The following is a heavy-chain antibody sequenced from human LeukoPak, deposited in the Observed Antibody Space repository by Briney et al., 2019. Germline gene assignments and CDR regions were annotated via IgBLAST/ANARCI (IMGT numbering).Heavy chain of an antibody. CDR3: ARHIYIGGYCTNGVCPEGYFDY. V-gene: IGHV4-59*08. J-gene: IGHJ4*02. D-gene: IGHD2-8*01. Sequence: SETLSLTCTVSGGSISSYYWSWIRQPPGKGLEWIGYIYYSGSTNYNPSLKSRVTISVDTSKNQFSLKLSSVTAADTAVYYCARHIYIGGYCTNGVCPEGYFDYWGQGTLVTVSS. CDR2: IYYSGST. CDR1: GGSISSYY.